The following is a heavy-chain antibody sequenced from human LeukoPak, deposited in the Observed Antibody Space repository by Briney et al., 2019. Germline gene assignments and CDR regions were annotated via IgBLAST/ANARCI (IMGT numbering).Heavy chain of an antibody. Sequence: GGSLRLSCAASGFTCSSYEMNWVRQAPVKGLERVSYISSSGSTIYYADSVKGRFTISRDNDKNSLYLQMSSLRAEDTAVYYCFSPSPAYDILTGYYSRDYWGQGTLVTVSS. V-gene: IGHV3-48*03. CDR3: FSPSPAYDILTGYYSRDY. J-gene: IGHJ4*02. CDR1: GFTCSSYE. CDR2: ISSSGSTI. D-gene: IGHD3-9*01.